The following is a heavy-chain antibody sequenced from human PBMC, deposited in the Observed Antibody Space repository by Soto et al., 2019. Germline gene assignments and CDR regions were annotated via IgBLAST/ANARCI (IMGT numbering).Heavy chain of an antibody. J-gene: IGHJ6*02. CDR3: ARVPGDVVGILYIYPQDGLEQMSDVDV. V-gene: IGHV3-30-3*01. Sequence: QMRLVASGGGVVQPGRSLRLSCAASGFTFSYYPMHWVRQAPGRGLEWVAAVSFDGSNKFYADSVKGRFTISKDNSKNTLYLQMNNLRDEDTAVYYGARVPGDVVGILYIYPQDGLEQMSDVDVWGQGTTVTVSS. CDR2: VSFDGSNK. D-gene: IGHD3-22*01. CDR1: GFTFSYYP.